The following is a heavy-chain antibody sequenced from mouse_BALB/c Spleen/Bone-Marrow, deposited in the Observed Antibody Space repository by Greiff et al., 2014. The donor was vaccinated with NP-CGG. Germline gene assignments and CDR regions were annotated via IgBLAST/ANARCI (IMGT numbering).Heavy chain of an antibody. D-gene: IGHD2-14*01. Sequence: VQLKESGPELVKPGASVKMSCKASGYTFTSYVMHWVKQRPGQGLEWIGYINPYNDGTKYNEKFKGKATLTSDKSSSTAYMELSSLTSEDSAVYYCARRGYRYDGFAYWGQGTLVTVSA. CDR3: ARRGYRYDGFAY. V-gene: IGHV1-14*01. CDR1: GYTFTSYV. CDR2: INPYNDGT. J-gene: IGHJ3*01.